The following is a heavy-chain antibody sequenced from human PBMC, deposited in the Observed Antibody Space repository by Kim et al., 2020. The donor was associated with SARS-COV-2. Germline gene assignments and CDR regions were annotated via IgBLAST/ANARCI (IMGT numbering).Heavy chain of an antibody. Sequence: GGSLRLSCAASGFTFSSYSMNWVRQAPGKGLEWVSSISSSSSYIYYADSVKGRFTISRDNAKNSLYLQMNSLRAEDTAVYYCARSPSPRIAVAGSNLDYWGQGTLVTVSS. CDR1: GFTFSSYS. CDR2: ISSSSSYI. J-gene: IGHJ4*02. V-gene: IGHV3-21*01. CDR3: ARSPSPRIAVAGSNLDY. D-gene: IGHD6-19*01.